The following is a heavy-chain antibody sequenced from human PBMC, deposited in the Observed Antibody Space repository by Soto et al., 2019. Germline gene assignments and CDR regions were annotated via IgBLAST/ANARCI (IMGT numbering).Heavy chain of an antibody. J-gene: IGHJ6*01. CDR2: ISAYNSNT. CDR3: ARDVPVAGNYYGMEV. CDR1: GYRFTSYG. Sequence: ASVRVSCKTCGYRFTSYGITWVRQAPGQGLEWMGWISAYNSNTDYAQSLQDRVTMTTGTSTNTGYMELRSLRVDDTAVYYCARDVPVAGNYYGMEVWGQGTTVSVSS. V-gene: IGHV1-18*04. D-gene: IGHD6-19*01.